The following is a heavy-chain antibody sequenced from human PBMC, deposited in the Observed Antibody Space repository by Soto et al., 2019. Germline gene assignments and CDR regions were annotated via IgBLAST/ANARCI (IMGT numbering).Heavy chain of an antibody. J-gene: IGHJ6*02. CDR2: IYDSGAT. CDR1: GASFSVYGISWNNHY. CDR3: ARAMVDWGTYYYYYGLDV. V-gene: IGHV4-61*01. D-gene: IGHD3-16*01. Sequence: PXESLSLTCTVAGASFSVYGISWNNHYWGWVLQPPGKGLEWSGSIYDSGATNYTPSLKSRFTMSADTSKNNFSLNLSSVTAADTAIYYCARAMVDWGTYYYYYGLDVWGQGSTVTVSS.